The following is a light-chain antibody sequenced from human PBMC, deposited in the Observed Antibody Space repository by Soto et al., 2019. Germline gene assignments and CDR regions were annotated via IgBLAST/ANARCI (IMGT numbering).Light chain of an antibody. CDR1: SSDVGAYNY. V-gene: IGLV2-8*01. CDR3: SSYTGNADILYV. J-gene: IGLJ1*01. Sequence: HSALIQPTSASGSPGQSVAISCTGTSSDVGAYNYVSWYQLHPGKAPKLIISEVTKRPSGVPDRFSGSKSANTASLTVSGLQADDEADYHCSSYTGNADILYVFGSGTKLTVL. CDR2: EVT.